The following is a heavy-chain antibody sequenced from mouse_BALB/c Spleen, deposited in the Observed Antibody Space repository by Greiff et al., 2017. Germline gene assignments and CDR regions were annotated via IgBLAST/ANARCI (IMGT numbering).Heavy chain of an antibody. CDR3: AKGVYYDYDYFDY. J-gene: IGHJ2*01. Sequence: VHLVESGAELAKPGASVKMSCKASGYTFTSYWMHWVKQRPGQGLEWIGYINPSTGYTEYNQKFKDKATLTADKSSSTAYMQLSSLTSEDSAVYYCAKGVYYDYDYFDYWGQGTTLTVSS. CDR1: GYTFTSYW. CDR2: INPSTGYT. V-gene: IGHV1-7*01. D-gene: IGHD2-4*01.